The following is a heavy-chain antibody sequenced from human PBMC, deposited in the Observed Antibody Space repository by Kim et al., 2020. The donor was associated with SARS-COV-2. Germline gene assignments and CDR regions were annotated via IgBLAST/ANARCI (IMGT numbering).Heavy chain of an antibody. CDR2: IYYSGST. D-gene: IGHD4-17*01. CDR3: ARLSTVTPSTLYFQH. J-gene: IGHJ1*01. CDR1: GGSVSSGSYY. Sequence: SETLSLTCTVSGGSVSSGSYYWSWIRQPPGKGLEWIGYIYYSGSTNYNPSLKSRVTISVDTSKNQFSLKLSSVTAADTAVYYCARLSTVTPSTLYFQHWGQGTLVTVSS. V-gene: IGHV4-61*01.